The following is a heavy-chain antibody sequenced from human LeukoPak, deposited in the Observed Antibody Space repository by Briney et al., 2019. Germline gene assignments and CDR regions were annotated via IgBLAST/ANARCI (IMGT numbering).Heavy chain of an antibody. CDR2: IYYSGST. CDR3: ASISVAGIIDY. CDR1: GGSISSYY. Sequence: SETLSLTCTVSGGSISSYYWSWIRQPPGKGLEWIGYIYYSGSTNYNPSLKSRVTISVDTSKNQFSLKLSSVTAADTAVYYCASISVAGIIDYWGQGTLVTVSS. D-gene: IGHD6-19*01. V-gene: IGHV4-59*08. J-gene: IGHJ4*02.